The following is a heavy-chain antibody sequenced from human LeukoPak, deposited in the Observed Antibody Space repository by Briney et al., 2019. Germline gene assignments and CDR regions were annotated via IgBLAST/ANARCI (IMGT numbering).Heavy chain of an antibody. D-gene: IGHD2-2*02. J-gene: IGHJ4*02. CDR2: IYSGGST. CDR1: GFTVSSNY. V-gene: IGHV3-53*05. CDR3: ARDLFNLPAAIHGNY. Sequence: GGSLRLSCAASGFTVSSNYMSWVRQAPGKGLEWVSVIYSGGSTYYADSVKGRFTISRDNSKNTLYLQMNSLRAEDTAVYYCARDLFNLPAAIHGNYWGQGTLVTVSS.